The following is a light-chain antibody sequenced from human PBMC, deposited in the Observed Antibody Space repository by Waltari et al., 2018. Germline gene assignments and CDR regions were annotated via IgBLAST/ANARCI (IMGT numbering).Light chain of an antibody. CDR1: SGHSSNV. J-gene: IGLJ3*02. V-gene: IGLV4-69*01. CDR3: QTGGHGTWV. Sequence: QLVLTQSPSASASMGASVKLTCTLSSGHSSNVLASLQQQPGKGPRYLMKVNSDGSHSKGDEIPYRFSGSSSGAGRYLTISSLQSEDEADYYCQTGGHGTWVFGGGTKLTVL. CDR2: VNSDGSH.